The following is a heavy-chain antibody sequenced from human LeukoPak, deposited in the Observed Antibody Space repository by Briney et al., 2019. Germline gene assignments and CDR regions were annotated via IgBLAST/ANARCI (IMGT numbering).Heavy chain of an antibody. J-gene: IGHJ4*02. Sequence: SETLSLTCTVSGGSISSYYWSWIRQPAGKGLEWIGRIYASGSTNYNPSLKSRVTMSVDTSKNQFSLKLSSVTAADTAVYYCAREGQLWPSFDYWGQGTLVTVSS. CDR2: IYASGST. CDR3: AREGQLWPSFDY. D-gene: IGHD5-18*01. CDR1: GGSISSYY. V-gene: IGHV4-4*07.